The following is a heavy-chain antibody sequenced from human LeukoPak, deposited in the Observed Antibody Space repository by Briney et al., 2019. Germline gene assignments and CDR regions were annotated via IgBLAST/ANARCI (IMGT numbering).Heavy chain of an antibody. Sequence: ASVKVSCKASGFTFTSSAMQWVRQARGQRLEWIGRIVVGSGNTNSAQKFQERVTITRDMSTSTAYMELSSLRSEDTAVYYCAAVYCGTDFYSGYDCDYWGQGTLVTVSS. CDR1: GFTFTSSA. V-gene: IGHV1-58*02. J-gene: IGHJ4*02. CDR2: IVVGSGNT. CDR3: AAVYCGTDFYSGYDCDY. D-gene: IGHD5-12*01.